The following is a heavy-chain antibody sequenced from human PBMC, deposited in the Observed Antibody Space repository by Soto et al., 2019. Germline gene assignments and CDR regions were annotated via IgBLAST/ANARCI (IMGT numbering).Heavy chain of an antibody. Sequence: QVQLRESGPGLVKPSQTLSLTCTVSGDTIYSDNYYWTWIRQPPGRGLELIAYIYYSGKTYYNPSLPSPTIISVDTSKTQFSLSLSSGTAADTAVYFCARGESMLPSILRAAVDLWGQGILVTVSS. CDR1: GDTIYSDNYY. D-gene: IGHD2-15*01. CDR3: ARGESMLPSILRAAVDL. V-gene: IGHV4-30-4*01. J-gene: IGHJ4*02. CDR2: IYYSGKT.